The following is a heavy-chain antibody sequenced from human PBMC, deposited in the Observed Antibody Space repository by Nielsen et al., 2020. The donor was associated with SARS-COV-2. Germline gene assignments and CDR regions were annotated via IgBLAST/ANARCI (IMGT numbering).Heavy chain of an antibody. Sequence: GGSLRLSCAASGFIFSDYYMSWIRPAPGQGLEWVSYISRTGPPVYYADSVKGRFTISRDNSKNTLYLQMNSLRAEDTAVYYCAKQGGGYCSGGNCYSGYFDYWGQGTLVTVSS. J-gene: IGHJ4*02. CDR2: ISRTGPPV. CDR1: GFIFSDYY. V-gene: IGHV3-11*04. CDR3: AKQGGGYCSGGNCYSGYFDY. D-gene: IGHD2-15*01.